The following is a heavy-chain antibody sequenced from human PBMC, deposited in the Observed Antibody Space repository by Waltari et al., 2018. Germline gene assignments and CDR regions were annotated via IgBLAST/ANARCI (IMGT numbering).Heavy chain of an antibody. J-gene: IGHJ4*02. V-gene: IGHV4-59*08. CDR2: IYYTATT. CDR3: ARQRYYYDDSGYYHHFDY. CDR1: GGSISNFF. Sequence: QVQLQESGPGLVKPSETLSLTCTVSGGSISNFFWSWIRRPPGKGLAWIGYIYYTATTSYTPSLKSRVTMSVDTSQNQFSLTLNSVTAADTAVYYCARQRYYYDDSGYYHHFDYWGQGTLVTVSS. D-gene: IGHD3-22*01.